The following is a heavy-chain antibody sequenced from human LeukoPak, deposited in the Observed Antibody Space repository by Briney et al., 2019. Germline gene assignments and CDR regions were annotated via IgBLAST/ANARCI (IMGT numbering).Heavy chain of an antibody. CDR2: INWSGDRT. J-gene: IGHJ4*02. CDR1: GFTFSDYG. CDR3: TKNAGTSSYGNYFDS. V-gene: IGHV3-20*04. D-gene: IGHD6-13*01. Sequence: GGSLRRSCAASGFTFSDYGMSWVRQAPGGGLEWISSINWSGDRTNYADSVKGRFTISRDNAKNSLYLQINSVKAEDAAFYYCTKNAGTSSYGNYFDSWGQGTLVTVSS.